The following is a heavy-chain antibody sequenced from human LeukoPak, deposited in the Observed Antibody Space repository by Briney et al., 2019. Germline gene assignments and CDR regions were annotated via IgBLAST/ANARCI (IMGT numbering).Heavy chain of an antibody. D-gene: IGHD1-26*01. CDR1: GGSFSGYY. V-gene: IGHV4-34*01. CDR2: INHSGST. CDR3: ATPNSGRFYYLDY. Sequence: SETLSLTCAVYGGSFSGYYWSWIRQPLGKGLEWIGEINHSGSTNYNPSLKSRVTISVDTSKNQFSLKLSSVTAADTADYYCATPNSGRFYYLDYWGQGILVTVSS. J-gene: IGHJ4*02.